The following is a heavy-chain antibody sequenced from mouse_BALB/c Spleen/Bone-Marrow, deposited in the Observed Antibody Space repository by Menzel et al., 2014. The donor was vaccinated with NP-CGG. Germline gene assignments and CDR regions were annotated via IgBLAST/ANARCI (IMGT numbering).Heavy chain of an antibody. Sequence: QVQLKQSGPELVKPGASVKMSCKASGYTFTSYYIHWVKQRPGQGLEWIGWIYPGDGSTKYNEKFKGKTTLTADKSSSTAYMLLSSLTSEDSAIYFCARGGGMDYWGQGTSVTVFS. J-gene: IGHJ4*01. V-gene: IGHV1S56*01. CDR1: GYTFTSYY. CDR3: ARGGGMDY. CDR2: IYPGDGST.